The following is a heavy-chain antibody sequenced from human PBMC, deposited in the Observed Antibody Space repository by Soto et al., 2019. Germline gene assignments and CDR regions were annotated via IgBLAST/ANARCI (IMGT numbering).Heavy chain of an antibody. CDR3: AKDDRGDHCSGGSCYSDYFDY. CDR1: GFTFSSYA. J-gene: IGHJ4*02. V-gene: IGHV3-23*01. D-gene: IGHD2-15*01. CDR2: ISGSGGST. Sequence: PGGSLRLSCAASGFTFSSYAMSWVRQAPGKGLEWVSAISGSGGSTYYADSVKGRFTISRDNSKNTLYLQMNSLRAEDTAVYYCAKDDRGDHCSGGSCYSDYFDYWGQGTLVTVSS.